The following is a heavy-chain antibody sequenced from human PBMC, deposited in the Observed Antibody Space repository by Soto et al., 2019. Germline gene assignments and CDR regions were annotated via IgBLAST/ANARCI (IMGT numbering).Heavy chain of an antibody. V-gene: IGHV4-4*07. Sequence: SESLSLTCPVSGCSIRSYDWSGIRQPAGRGLEWIGRIYTSGSTNYNPSLKSRVTMSVDTSKNQFSLKLSSVTAADTAVYYCVRDSFYDNSGYPGAFDIWGQGIMVTV. D-gene: IGHD3-22*01. J-gene: IGHJ3*02. CDR2: IYTSGST. CDR3: VRDSFYDNSGYPGAFDI. CDR1: GCSIRSYD.